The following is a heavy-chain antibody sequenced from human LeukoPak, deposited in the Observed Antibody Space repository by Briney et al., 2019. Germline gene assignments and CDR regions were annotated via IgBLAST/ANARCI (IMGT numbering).Heavy chain of an antibody. CDR2: ISYDGSNK. Sequence: GGSPRLSCAASGFTFSSYAMHWVRQAPGKGLEWVAVISYDGSNKYYADSVKGRFTISRDNSKNTLYLQMNSLRAEDTAVYYCARERTYYYDSSGCDYFDYWGQGTLVTVSS. CDR3: ARERTYYYDSSGCDYFDY. V-gene: IGHV3-30-3*01. D-gene: IGHD3-22*01. J-gene: IGHJ4*02. CDR1: GFTFSSYA.